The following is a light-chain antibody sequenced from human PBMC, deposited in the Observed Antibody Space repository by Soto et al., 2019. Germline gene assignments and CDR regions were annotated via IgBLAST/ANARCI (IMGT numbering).Light chain of an antibody. Sequence: QSFLTQPASVSGSPGRSITISCTGTNNLVSWYQQHPGKAPKVVLYEGTKRPSGVSNRFSGSNSGSTASLTISGLQAEDEAHYFCCAYVGARSYVFGPGTKVTVL. CDR1: NNL. J-gene: IGLJ1*01. V-gene: IGLV2-23*01. CDR2: EGT. CDR3: CAYVGARSYV.